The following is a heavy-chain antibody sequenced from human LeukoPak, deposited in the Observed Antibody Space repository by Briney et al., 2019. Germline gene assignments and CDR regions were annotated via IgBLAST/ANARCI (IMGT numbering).Heavy chain of an antibody. V-gene: IGHV3-21*01. J-gene: IGHJ4*01. CDR3: AREGSPHTSVWSRGD. D-gene: IGHD3-3*01. CDR1: GFTFSSYS. Sequence: PGGSLRLSCAASGFTFSSYSMNWVRQPPGKGLEWVSSISSSSSYIYYADSMKGRFTISRDNAKNSLYLQMNSLRDKDTAVYYCAREGSPHTSVWSRGDWGQRTLVTVST. CDR2: ISSSSSYI.